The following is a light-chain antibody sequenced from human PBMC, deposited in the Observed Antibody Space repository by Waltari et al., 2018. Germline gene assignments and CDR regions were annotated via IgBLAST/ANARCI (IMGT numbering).Light chain of an antibody. CDR2: KAS. J-gene: IGKJ2*01. Sequence: DIQMTQSPSTLSASVGDRVTITCRASQSISTWLAWYQQKPGKAPNIVIYKASILESGAPSRFSGSGSGTEFTLTISSLQPDDFATHYCQQYNSQPYTFGLGTKVEI. CDR1: QSISTW. V-gene: IGKV1-5*03. CDR3: QQYNSQPYT.